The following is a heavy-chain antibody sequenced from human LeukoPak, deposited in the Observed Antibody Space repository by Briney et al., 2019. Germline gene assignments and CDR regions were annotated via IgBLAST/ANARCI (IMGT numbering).Heavy chain of an antibody. J-gene: IGHJ4*02. Sequence: PGGSLRLSCAASGFTFSSYAMTWVRQGPGKGLEWVSTISGSGAGSGGSTYYADSVKGRFTISRDNSENTVYLQMNSLRAEDTAVYYCAKAREYFGVDAIDYWGQGTLVTVSS. CDR3: AKAREYFGVDAIDY. V-gene: IGHV3-23*01. CDR1: GFTFSSYA. CDR2: ISGSGAGSGGST. D-gene: IGHD3-3*01.